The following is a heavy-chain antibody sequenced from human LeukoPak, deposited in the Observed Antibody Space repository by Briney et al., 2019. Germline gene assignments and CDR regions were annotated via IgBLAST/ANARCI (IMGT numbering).Heavy chain of an antibody. CDR3: ARRGDDYYYMDV. Sequence: SVKVSCKASGGTFSSYAISWVRQAPGQGLEWMGGIIPIFGTANYAQKFQGRVTITTDESTSTAYMELSSLRSEDTAVYYCARRGDDYYYMDVWGKGTTVTVSS. CDR2: IIPIFGTA. D-gene: IGHD3-16*01. J-gene: IGHJ6*03. V-gene: IGHV1-69*05. CDR1: GGTFSSYA.